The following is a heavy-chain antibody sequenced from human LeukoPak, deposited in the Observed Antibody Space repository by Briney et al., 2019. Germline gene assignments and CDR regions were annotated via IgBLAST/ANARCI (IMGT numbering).Heavy chain of an antibody. D-gene: IGHD3-22*01. CDR3: ARVTKIHYFDY. CDR1: GYTVSDNY. J-gene: IGHJ4*02. CDR2: IYIAGGT. Sequence: VGPLRLTCAVSGYTVSDNYMCLVGQALGKEMNWVAGIYIAGGTSYADSVEGRFTISRDNSKNTLYLQMDGLGADDTAVYYCARVTKIHYFDYWGQGSLVTVSS. V-gene: IGHV3-53*05.